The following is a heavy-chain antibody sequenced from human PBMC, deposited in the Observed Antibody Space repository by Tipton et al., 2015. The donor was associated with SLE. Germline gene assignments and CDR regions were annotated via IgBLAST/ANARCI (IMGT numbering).Heavy chain of an antibody. Sequence: TLSLTCTVSGFPITNGYYWGWIRQSPGKGLEWIGSFYHSGSTYYNPSLNSRVTISLDTSKNQFSLKLTSVTAADTAVYYCAKTVAGAAYLFDLWGQGTLVTVSS. CDR3: AKTVAGAAYLFDL. J-gene: IGHJ4*02. D-gene: IGHD6-19*01. CDR1: GFPITNGYY. V-gene: IGHV4-38-2*02. CDR2: FYHSGST.